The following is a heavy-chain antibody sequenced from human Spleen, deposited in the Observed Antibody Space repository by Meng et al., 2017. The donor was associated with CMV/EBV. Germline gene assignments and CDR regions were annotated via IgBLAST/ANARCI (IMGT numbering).Heavy chain of an antibody. J-gene: IGHJ4*02. CDR2: IRYDGSNK. V-gene: IGHV3-30*02. Sequence: GESLKISCAASGFTFSSYGMHWVRQAPGKGLEWVAFIRYDGSNKYYADSVKGRFTISRDNAKNTLYLQMNSLRAEDTAVYYCARVGALLRARFDYWGQGTLVTVSS. CDR1: GFTFSSYG. D-gene: IGHD1-26*01. CDR3: ARVGALLRARFDY.